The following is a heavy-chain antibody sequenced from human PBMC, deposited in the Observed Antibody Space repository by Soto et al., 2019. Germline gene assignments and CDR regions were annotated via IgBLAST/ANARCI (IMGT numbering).Heavy chain of an antibody. J-gene: IGHJ4*02. CDR3: ARASRCKSEYECFAWLDF. Sequence: QVLLQESGPGLVKPSETLSLTCTASGGSISSLYWAWIRQPAGKGLEWIGRIFPSGDSNYNPSLKSRVSMSLDTSKNQFSLTVTSVTAADTAVYYCARASRCKSEYECFAWLDFWGQGTLVTVSS. CDR1: GGSISSLY. D-gene: IGHD6-6*01. CDR2: IFPSGDS. V-gene: IGHV4-4*07.